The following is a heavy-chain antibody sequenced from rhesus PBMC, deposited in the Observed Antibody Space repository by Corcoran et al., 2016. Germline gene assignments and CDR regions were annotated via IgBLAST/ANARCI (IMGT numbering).Heavy chain of an antibody. D-gene: IGHD2-2*01. Sequence: EVQLVQSGAEVKRPGESLKISCKTSGYSFTSYWISWVRQMPGKGLEWRGAIDPSDSDTRYSPSVQGQVPISADKSISTTYLQWSSLKASDSATYYCAKGSRVLHPNYFDYWGQGVLVTVSS. CDR2: IDPSDSDT. V-gene: IGHV5-2*01. CDR3: AKGSRVLHPNYFDY. J-gene: IGHJ4*01. CDR1: GYSFTSYW.